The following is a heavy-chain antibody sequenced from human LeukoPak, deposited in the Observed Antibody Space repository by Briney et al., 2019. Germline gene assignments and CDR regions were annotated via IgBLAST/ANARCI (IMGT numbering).Heavy chain of an antibody. CDR1: GFTFSSYW. Sequence: GGSLRLSCAASGFTFSSYWMSWVRQAPGKGLEWVANIKQDGSEKYYVDSVKGRFTISRDNAKNSLYLQMNSLRAEDTAVYYCARDQGVRGVITPPDYWGQGTLVTVSS. CDR3: ARDQGVRGVITPPDY. V-gene: IGHV3-7*01. J-gene: IGHJ4*02. CDR2: IKQDGSEK. D-gene: IGHD3-10*01.